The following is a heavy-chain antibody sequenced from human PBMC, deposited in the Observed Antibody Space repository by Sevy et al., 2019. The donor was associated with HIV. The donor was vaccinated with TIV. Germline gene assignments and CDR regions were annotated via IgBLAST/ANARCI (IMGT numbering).Heavy chain of an antibody. D-gene: IGHD2-8*02. CDR2: IKSKTDGGTK. CDR1: GFTFSNAW. J-gene: IGHJ6*02. CDR3: STDPIIVLLVTDGMDV. V-gene: IGHV3-15*01. Sequence: GGSLRLSCAASGFTFSNAWMSWVRQAPGKGLEWVGRIKSKTDGGTKDYVAPVKGRFTISRDDSKNTLFLQMNSLKTEDTAVYYCSTDPIIVLLVTDGMDVWGQGTTVTVSS.